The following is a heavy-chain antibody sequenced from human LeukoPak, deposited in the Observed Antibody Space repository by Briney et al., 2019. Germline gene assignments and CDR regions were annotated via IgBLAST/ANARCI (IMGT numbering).Heavy chain of an antibody. D-gene: IGHD6-19*01. V-gene: IGHV3-21*01. CDR3: ARVVGNSGWYGEPYYMDV. CDR2: ICSSSSYI. Sequence: GGSLRLSCAASGFTFSSYSMNWVRQAPGKGLEWVSSICSSSSYIYYADSVKGRFTISRDNAKNSLYLQMNSLRAEDTAVCYCARVVGNSGWYGEPYYMDVWGKGTTVTVSS. CDR1: GFTFSSYS. J-gene: IGHJ6*03.